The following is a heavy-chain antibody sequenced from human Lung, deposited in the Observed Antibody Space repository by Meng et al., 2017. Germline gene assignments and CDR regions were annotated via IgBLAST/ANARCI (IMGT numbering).Heavy chain of an antibody. D-gene: IGHD4-11*01. CDR1: CGSFSDYY. Sequence: QVQPHQWCAGLLKPSETLALTCVVSCGSFSDYYWSWIRQPPGKGLEWIGQINHSGSTNYNPSLGSRATISVDTSQNTFSLKLSSVTAADSAVYYCARGPTTMAHDFDYWGQGTLVTVSS. CDR3: ARGPTTMAHDFDY. J-gene: IGHJ4*02. CDR2: INHSGST. V-gene: IGHV4-34*01.